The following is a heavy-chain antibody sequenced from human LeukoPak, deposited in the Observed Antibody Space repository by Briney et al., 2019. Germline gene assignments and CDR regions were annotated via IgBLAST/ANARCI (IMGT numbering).Heavy chain of an antibody. D-gene: IGHD2-21*02. CDR2: INHSGST. CDR1: GGSFSGYY. CDR3: ARGHSSVVTAIPYYFDY. J-gene: IGHJ4*02. Sequence: SETLSLTCAVYGGSFSGYYWTWIRQTPGKGLEWIGEINHSGSTNYNSSLKSRVTISIDTSKNQFSLKLRSVTAADTAVYYCARGHSSVVTAIPYYFDYWGRGTLVTVSS. V-gene: IGHV4-34*01.